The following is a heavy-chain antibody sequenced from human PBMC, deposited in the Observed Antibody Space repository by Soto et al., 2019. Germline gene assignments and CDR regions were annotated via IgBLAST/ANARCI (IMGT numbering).Heavy chain of an antibody. V-gene: IGHV4-34*01. Sequence: SETLSLTCAVYGGSFSGYYWSWIRQPPGKGLEWIGEINHSGSTNYNPSLKSRITISVETSKNQFYLKLSSVTAADTAVYYWARFFSRTPAFVGSIAARRVWFDPWGQGTLVTVSS. J-gene: IGHJ5*02. D-gene: IGHD6-6*01. CDR3: ARFFSRTPAFVGSIAARRVWFDP. CDR1: GGSFSGYY. CDR2: INHSGST.